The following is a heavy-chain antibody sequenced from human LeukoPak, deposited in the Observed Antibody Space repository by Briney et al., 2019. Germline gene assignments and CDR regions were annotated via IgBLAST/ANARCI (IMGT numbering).Heavy chain of an antibody. J-gene: IGHJ1*01. V-gene: IGHV3-74*01. CDR3: ARIEGPYCSGGSCYSEHFQH. CDR1: GFTFSSYW. Sequence: GGSLRLSCAASGFTFSSYWMHWVRQAPGKGLVWVSRINSDGSSTNYADSVKGRFTISRDNAKNSLYLQMNSLRAEDTAVYYCARIEGPYCSGGSCYSEHFQHWGQGTLVTVSS. D-gene: IGHD2-15*01. CDR2: INSDGSST.